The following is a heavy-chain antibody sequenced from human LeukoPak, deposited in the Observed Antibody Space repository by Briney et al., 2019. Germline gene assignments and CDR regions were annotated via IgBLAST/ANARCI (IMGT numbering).Heavy chain of an antibody. D-gene: IGHD3-9*01. CDR3: ARDYYDILTGYSTPSHY. J-gene: IGHJ4*02. Sequence: GASVKVSCKASGYTFTSYGINWVRQAPGQGLEWMGWISAYNGNTNYAQKLQGRVTMTTDTSTSTAYMELRSLRSDDTAVYYCARDYYDILTGYSTPSHYWGQGTLVTVSS. CDR1: GYTFTSYG. V-gene: IGHV1-18*01. CDR2: ISAYNGNT.